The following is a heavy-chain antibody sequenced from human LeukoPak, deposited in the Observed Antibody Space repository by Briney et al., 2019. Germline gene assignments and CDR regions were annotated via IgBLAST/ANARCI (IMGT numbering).Heavy chain of an antibody. V-gene: IGHV4-38-2*02. CDR1: GYSISSGYY. CDR2: SYHSGST. CDR3: ARVWGSYRYYYYYMDV. J-gene: IGHJ6*03. Sequence: SETLSLTCTVSGYSISSGYYWGWIRQPPGKGLEWIGSSYHSGSTYYNPSLKSRVTISVDTSKNQFSLKLSSVTAADTAVYYCARVWGSYRYYYYYMDVWGKGTTVTVSS. D-gene: IGHD3-16*02.